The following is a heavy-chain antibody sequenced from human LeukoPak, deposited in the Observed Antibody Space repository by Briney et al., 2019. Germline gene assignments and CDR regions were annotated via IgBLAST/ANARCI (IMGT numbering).Heavy chain of an antibody. Sequence: GGSLRLSCAAPGFTFSSYWMHWVRHAPGKGLVWVSRINTDGSSTSYADSVKGRFTISRDNAKNTLYLQRNSLRAENTAVYYCAREAPYDYVWGSYRYTGYFDDWGQGTLVTVSS. D-gene: IGHD3-16*02. CDR1: GFTFSSYW. CDR2: INTDGSST. CDR3: AREAPYDYVWGSYRYTGYFDD. J-gene: IGHJ4*02. V-gene: IGHV3-74*01.